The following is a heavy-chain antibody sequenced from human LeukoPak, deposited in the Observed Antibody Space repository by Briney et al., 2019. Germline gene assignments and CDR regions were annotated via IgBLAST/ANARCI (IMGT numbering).Heavy chain of an antibody. V-gene: IGHV3-9*01. CDR1: GFTFDDYA. CDR3: ASDGVTVSSSPSYWYFDL. CDR2: ISWNSGSI. J-gene: IGHJ2*01. D-gene: IGHD3-3*01. Sequence: GGSLRLSCAASGFTFDDYAMHWVRQAPGKGLEWVSGISWNSGSIGYADSVKGRFTISRDNAKNSLFLHMNSLRADDTAVYYCASDGVTVSSSPSYWYFDLWGRGTLVTVSS.